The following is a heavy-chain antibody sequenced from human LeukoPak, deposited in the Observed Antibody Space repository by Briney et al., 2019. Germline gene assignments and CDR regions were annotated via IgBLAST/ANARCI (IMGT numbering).Heavy chain of an antibody. J-gene: IGHJ4*02. D-gene: IGHD3-16*01. CDR3: AKDRGSIQLPFDY. V-gene: IGHV3-23*01. CDR1: AFTFSSYA. CDR2: ISGSGGST. Sequence: GGSLRLSCAASAFTFSSYAMGWVRQAPGKGLEWVSAISGSGGSTYYADSVKGRFTISRDNSKNTLYLQMNSRRAEETAVYYCAKDRGSIQLPFDYWGQGNLVTVSS.